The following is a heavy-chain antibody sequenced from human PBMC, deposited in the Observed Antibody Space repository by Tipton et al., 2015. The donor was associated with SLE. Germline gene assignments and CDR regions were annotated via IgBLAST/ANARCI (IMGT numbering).Heavy chain of an antibody. Sequence: TLSLTCAVYGGSFRGYYWSWIRQPPGKGLEWIGEINHSGSTNYNPSLKNRITISVDTAKHQFSLKRSSVTAAGTAVYYCSRGTYYDFWRGYYGGLDYWGQGTLVTVSS. CDR3: SRGTYYDFWRGYYGGLDY. CDR1: GGSFRGYY. CDR2: INHSGST. J-gene: IGHJ4*02. V-gene: IGHV4-34*01. D-gene: IGHD3-3*01.